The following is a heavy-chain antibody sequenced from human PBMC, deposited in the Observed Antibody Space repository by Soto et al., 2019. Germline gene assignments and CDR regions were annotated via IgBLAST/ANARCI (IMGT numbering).Heavy chain of an antibody. CDR1: GGSISSYY. CDR2: IYTSEST. D-gene: IGHD6-6*01. V-gene: IGHV4-4*07. J-gene: IGHJ5*02. Sequence: SETLSLTCTVSGGSISSYYWSWIRLPAGKGLEWIGRIYTSESTNYNPSLKSRVTMSVDTSKNQFSLKLSSVTAADTAVYYCARGPGSSSSFGWFDPWGQVTPVTVSS. CDR3: ARGPGSSSSFGWFDP.